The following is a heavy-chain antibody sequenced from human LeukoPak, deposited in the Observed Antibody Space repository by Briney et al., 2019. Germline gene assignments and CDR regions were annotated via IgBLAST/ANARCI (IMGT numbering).Heavy chain of an antibody. D-gene: IGHD2-2*01. V-gene: IGHV1-46*01. J-gene: IGHJ5*02. CDR1: GYTFTSYY. Sequence: ASVKVSCKASGYTFTSYYMHWVRQAPGQGLEWMGRINPSGGSTSYAQKFQGRVTMTRDTSTSTVYMELSSLRSEDTAVYYCARDWVYCSSTSCPDVNWFDPWGQGTLVTVSS. CDR3: ARDWVYCSSTSCPDVNWFDP. CDR2: INPSGGST.